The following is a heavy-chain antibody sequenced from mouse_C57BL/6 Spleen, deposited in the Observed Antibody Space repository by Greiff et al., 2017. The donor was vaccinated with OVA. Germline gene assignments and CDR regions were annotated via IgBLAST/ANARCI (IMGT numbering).Heavy chain of an antibody. CDR2: INPTNGGT. J-gene: IGHJ2*01. CDR1: GYTFTDYN. Sequence: VQLQQSGPELVKPGASVKIPCKASGYTFTDYNMDWVKQSHGKSLEWIGDINPTNGGTIYNQKFKGKATLTVDKSSSTAYMELRRLTSEDTADYDGARSITTPLYYFDYWGQGTTLTVSS. V-gene: IGHV1-18*01. D-gene: IGHD1-1*01. CDR3: ARSITTPLYYFDY.